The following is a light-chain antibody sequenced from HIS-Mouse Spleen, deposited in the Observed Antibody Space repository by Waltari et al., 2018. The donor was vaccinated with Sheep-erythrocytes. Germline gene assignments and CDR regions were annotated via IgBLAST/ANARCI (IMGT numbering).Light chain of an antibody. CDR3: SSYAGSNNWV. V-gene: IGLV2-8*01. CDR1: SSAVGGYNY. J-gene: IGLJ3*02. Sequence: QSALTQPPSASGSPGQSVTISCPGTSSAVGGYNYVPWYQQHPGKAPKLMIYEVSKRPSGVPDRFSGSKSGNTASLTVSGLQAEDEADYYCSSYAGSNNWVFGGGTKLTVL. CDR2: EVS.